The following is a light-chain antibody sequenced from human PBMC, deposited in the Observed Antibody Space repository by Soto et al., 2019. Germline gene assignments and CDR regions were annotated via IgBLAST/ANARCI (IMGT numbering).Light chain of an antibody. CDR1: QSITTW. V-gene: IGKV1-5*03. J-gene: IGKJ4*02. Sequence: DIQMTQSPSTLSASVGDRVIITCRASQSITTWLAWYQQKLGKAPKLLIYKAYVLESGVPSRFSGSGSGTEFTPAISSLQPDDFATYYCQQYDSYPLTFGGGTKVEI. CDR2: KAY. CDR3: QQYDSYPLT.